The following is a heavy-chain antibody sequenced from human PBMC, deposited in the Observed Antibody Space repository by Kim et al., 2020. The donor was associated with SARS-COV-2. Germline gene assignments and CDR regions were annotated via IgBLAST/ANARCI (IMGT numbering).Heavy chain of an antibody. V-gene: IGHV3-21*01. J-gene: IGHJ4*02. D-gene: IGHD4-17*01. Sequence: GGSLRLSCAASGFTFSSYSMNWVRQAPGKGLEWVSSISSSSSYIYYADSVKGRFTISRDNAKNSLYLQMNSLRAEDTAVYYCARGGLRSPLRDYWGQGTLVTVSS. CDR3: ARGGLRSPLRDY. CDR2: ISSSSSYI. CDR1: GFTFSSYS.